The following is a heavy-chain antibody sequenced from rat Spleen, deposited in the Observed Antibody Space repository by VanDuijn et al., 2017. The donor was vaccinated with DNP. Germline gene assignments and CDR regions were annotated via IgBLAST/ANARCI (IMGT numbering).Heavy chain of an antibody. CDR1: GFTFSDYN. CDR2: STYDGRTT. Sequence: EVQLVESGGGLVQPERSLKLSCAASGFTFSDYNMAWVRQAPKKGLEWVATSTYDGRTTYYRDSVKGRFTVSRDNAKSTLYLQMSSLRSEDTATYYCARGSGTYYWYFDFWGPGTMVTVSS. CDR3: ARGSGTYYWYFDF. D-gene: IGHD5-1*01. J-gene: IGHJ1*01. V-gene: IGHV5-7*01.